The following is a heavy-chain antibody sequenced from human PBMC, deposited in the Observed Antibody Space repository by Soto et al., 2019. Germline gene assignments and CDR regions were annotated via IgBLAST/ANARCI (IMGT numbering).Heavy chain of an antibody. Sequence: XVSLRLSCAASGFTFSSYAMSWVRQAPGKGLERVSAISGSGGSTYYADSVKGRFTISRDNSKNTLYLQMNSLRAEDTAVYYCAKDGIGNWTLYYYYGMDVWGQGTTVTVSS. J-gene: IGHJ6*02. V-gene: IGHV3-23*01. CDR2: ISGSGGST. D-gene: IGHD1-20*01. CDR1: GFTFSSYA. CDR3: AKDGIGNWTLYYYYGMDV.